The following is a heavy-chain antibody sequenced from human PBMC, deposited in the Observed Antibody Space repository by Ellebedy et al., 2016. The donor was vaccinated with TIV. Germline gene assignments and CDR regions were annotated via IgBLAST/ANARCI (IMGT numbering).Heavy chain of an antibody. Sequence: PGGSLRLSCAASGFTFSSYRMNWARQAPGKGLEWVANINQDGSEKYYVDSVKGRFTISRDNSKNTLYLQMNSLRVEDTAVYYCASRPNGDYHFLDYWGQGTLVTVSS. J-gene: IGHJ4*02. CDR3: ASRPNGDYHFLDY. D-gene: IGHD4-17*01. CDR1: GFTFSSYR. V-gene: IGHV3-7*02. CDR2: INQDGSEK.